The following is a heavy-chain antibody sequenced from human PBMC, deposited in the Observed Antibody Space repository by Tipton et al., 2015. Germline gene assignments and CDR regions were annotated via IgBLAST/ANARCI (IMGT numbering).Heavy chain of an antibody. Sequence: SLRLSCAASGFTFNDYAMHWVRQAPGKGLEWVSGISWNGGSIGYADSVKGRFTISRDNAKKSLNLQMNSLRAEDTALYYCARARGVVVLSAPGAFDIWGQGTMVTVSS. CDR2: ISWNGGSI. J-gene: IGHJ3*02. CDR1: GFTFNDYA. V-gene: IGHV3-9*01. D-gene: IGHD2-2*01. CDR3: ARARGVVVLSAPGAFDI.